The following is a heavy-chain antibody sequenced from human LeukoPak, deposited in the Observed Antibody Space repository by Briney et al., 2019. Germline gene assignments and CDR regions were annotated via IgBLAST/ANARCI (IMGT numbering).Heavy chain of an antibody. CDR3: ARGGSSRGDRFDY. V-gene: IGHV1-69*05. CDR1: GGTFSSYA. Sequence: SVKVSCKASGGTFSSYAISWVRQAPGQGLEWMGRIIPIFGTASYAQKFQGRVTITTDESTSTAYMELSSLRSEDTAVYYCARGGSSRGDRFDYWGQGTLVTVSS. J-gene: IGHJ4*02. CDR2: IIPIFGTA. D-gene: IGHD3-10*01.